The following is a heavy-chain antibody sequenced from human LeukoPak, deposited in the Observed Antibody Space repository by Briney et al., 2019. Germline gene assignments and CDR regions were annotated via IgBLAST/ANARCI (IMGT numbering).Heavy chain of an antibody. CDR2: INPSGGST. J-gene: IGHJ4*02. CDR1: GYMFTSYF. Sequence: GASVKVSCKASGYMFTSYFMHWVRQAPGQGLEWMGIINPSGGSTTYAQKFQGRVMMTRDTSTSTVYMEVSSLRSEDTAVYYCVRSGGLYSSGWFHYWGQGTLVTVSS. D-gene: IGHD6-19*01. CDR3: VRSGGLYSSGWFHY. V-gene: IGHV1-46*01.